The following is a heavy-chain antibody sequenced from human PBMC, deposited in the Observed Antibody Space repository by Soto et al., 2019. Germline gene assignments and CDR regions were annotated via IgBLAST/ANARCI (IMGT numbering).Heavy chain of an antibody. Sequence: ASVKVSCKASGYTFTSYGISWVRQAPGQGLEWMGWISAYNGNTNYAQKLQGRVTMTTDTSTSTAYMELRSLRSDDTAVYYCARDPVRYWNYALGDDAFDIWGQGTMVTVSS. D-gene: IGHD1-7*01. CDR1: GYTFTSYG. J-gene: IGHJ3*02. CDR2: ISAYNGNT. V-gene: IGHV1-18*01. CDR3: ARDPVRYWNYALGDDAFDI.